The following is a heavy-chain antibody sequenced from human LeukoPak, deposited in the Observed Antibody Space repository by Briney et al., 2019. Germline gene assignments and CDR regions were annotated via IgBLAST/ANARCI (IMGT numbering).Heavy chain of an antibody. Sequence: PSETLSLTCNVSGGSITSYYWSWIRQPAGKGLEWIGRIYSSGSTNYNPSLKSRVTMSVDTSQNRFSLKLSSVTAADTAVYYCASYDGSRGGFAYWGQGTLVTVSS. CDR1: GGSITSYY. J-gene: IGHJ4*02. D-gene: IGHD3-3*01. V-gene: IGHV4-4*07. CDR2: IYSSGST. CDR3: ASYDGSRGGFAY.